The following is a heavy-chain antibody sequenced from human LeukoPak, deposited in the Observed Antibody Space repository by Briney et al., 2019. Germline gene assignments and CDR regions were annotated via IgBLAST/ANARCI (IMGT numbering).Heavy chain of an antibody. J-gene: IGHJ4*02. D-gene: IGHD6-13*01. Sequence: PGRSLRLSCAASGFTFSSYAMHWVRQAPGKGLECVAVISYDGSNKYYADSVNGRFTISRDNSKNTLYLQMNSLRAEDTAVYYCARIRYSSSWYALDYWGQGTLVTVSS. CDR1: GFTFSSYA. V-gene: IGHV3-30-3*01. CDR2: ISYDGSNK. CDR3: ARIRYSSSWYALDY.